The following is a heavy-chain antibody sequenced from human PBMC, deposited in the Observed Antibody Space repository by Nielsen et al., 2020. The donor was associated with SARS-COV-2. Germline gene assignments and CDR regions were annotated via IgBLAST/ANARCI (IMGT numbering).Heavy chain of an antibody. CDR3: AADRPDITHSIAFYYMDV. D-gene: IGHD1-14*01. Sequence: ASVKVSCKASGYTFTSYAMHWVRQAPGQRLEWMGWINAGNGNTKYSQKFQGRVTITADESTSTAYMELSSLRSEDTAVYYCAADRPDITHSIAFYYMDVWGKGTTVTVSS. J-gene: IGHJ6*03. CDR2: INAGNGNT. V-gene: IGHV1-3*01. CDR1: GYTFTSYA.